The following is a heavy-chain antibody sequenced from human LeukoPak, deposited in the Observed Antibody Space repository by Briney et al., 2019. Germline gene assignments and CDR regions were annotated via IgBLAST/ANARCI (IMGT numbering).Heavy chain of an antibody. J-gene: IGHJ4*02. Sequence: GGSLRLSCAASGFTVGSNYMSWVRQAPGKGLEWVSGIYSGDSTYYADSVKGRFTISRDNSKNTLYLQMNSLRDEDTAVYYCAREQGRLFDYWGQGTLVTVS. CDR1: GFTVGSNY. CDR2: IYSGDST. V-gene: IGHV3-66*01. D-gene: IGHD6-25*01. CDR3: AREQGRLFDY.